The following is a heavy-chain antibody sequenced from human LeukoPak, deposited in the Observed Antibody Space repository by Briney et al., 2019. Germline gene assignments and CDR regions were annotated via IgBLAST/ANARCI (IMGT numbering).Heavy chain of an antibody. Sequence: GGSLRLSCAASGFTFSSYEMNWVRQAPGKGLEWVSYISSSGSTIYYADYVKGRFTISRDNAKNSLYLQMNSLRAEDTAVYYCARDYFVSAGINAFDIWGQGTMVTVSS. V-gene: IGHV3-48*03. J-gene: IGHJ3*02. CDR3: ARDYFVSAGINAFDI. CDR1: GFTFSSYE. D-gene: IGHD6-13*01. CDR2: ISSSGSTI.